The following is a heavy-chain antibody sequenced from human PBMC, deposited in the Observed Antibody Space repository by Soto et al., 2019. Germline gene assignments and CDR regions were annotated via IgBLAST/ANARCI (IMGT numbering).Heavy chain of an antibody. CDR2: MNPGSGDT. V-gene: IGHV1-8*02. CDR1: GYTFTNND. CDR3: ARMESFGSLNWFDP. Sequence: ASVKVSCKASGYTFTNNDVSWVRQATGQGLEWMGWMNPGSGDTGYAQKFQGRVTMTRDISIATAYMELNSLTSEHTAIYYCARMESFGSLNWFDPWGQGTLVTVSS. D-gene: IGHD5-18*01. J-gene: IGHJ5*02.